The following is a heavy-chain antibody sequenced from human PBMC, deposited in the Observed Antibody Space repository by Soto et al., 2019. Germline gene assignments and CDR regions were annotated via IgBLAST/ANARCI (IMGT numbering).Heavy chain of an antibody. J-gene: IGHJ3*02. D-gene: IGHD2-2*01. CDR1: GGSISSGGYY. CDR2: IYYSGST. V-gene: IGHV4-61*08. Sequence: SETLSLTCTVSGGSISSGGYYWSWIRQHPGKGLEWIGYIYYSGSTNYNPSLKSRVTISVDMSKNQFSLKLSSVTAADTAVYYCAKGVVVPAATAFDIWGQGTMVTVSS. CDR3: AKGVVVPAATAFDI.